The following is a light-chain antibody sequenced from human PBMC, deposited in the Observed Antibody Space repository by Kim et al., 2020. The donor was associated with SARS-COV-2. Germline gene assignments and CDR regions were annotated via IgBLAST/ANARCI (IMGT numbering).Light chain of an antibody. CDR2: AAS. V-gene: IGKV1-9*01. J-gene: IGKJ2*01. CDR1: QDISSY. CDR3: QHLASFPRH. Sequence: SAFVGDRVTITCRASQDISSYLAWYQQTPGKAPKFLIYAASPLQSGVPSWFSGSGSGTDFTLAISSLQPADFATSYCQHLASFPRHFGQGTKLEI.